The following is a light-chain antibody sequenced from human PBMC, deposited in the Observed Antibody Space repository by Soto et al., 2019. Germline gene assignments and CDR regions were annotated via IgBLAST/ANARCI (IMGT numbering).Light chain of an antibody. CDR3: SSYAASNNFYFV. CDR2: EVT. V-gene: IGLV2-8*01. CDR1: SSDVGGYNY. J-gene: IGLJ3*02. Sequence: QSALTQPPSASGSPGQSVTISCTGTSSDVGGYNYVSWYQQYPGRAPKLMLYEVTKRPSGVPDRFSGSKSGNTASLPVSGLQAEDEADYYCSSYAASNNFYFVFGGGTKLTVL.